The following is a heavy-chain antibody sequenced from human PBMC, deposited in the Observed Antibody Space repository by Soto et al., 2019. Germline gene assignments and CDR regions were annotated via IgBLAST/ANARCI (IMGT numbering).Heavy chain of an antibody. CDR3: ASTLGAAGGSYYYYGMAV. V-gene: IGHV4-39*01. CDR1: GGSISSSSYY. J-gene: IGHJ6*02. D-gene: IGHD6-13*01. CDR2: IYYSGST. Sequence: SETLSLTCTGSGGSISSSSYYWGWLRQPPGKGLECIGSIYYSGSTYYNPSLKSRVTISVDTSKNQFSLKLSSVTAAETAVYYCASTLGAAGGSYYYYGMAVSGQRTTVPVSS.